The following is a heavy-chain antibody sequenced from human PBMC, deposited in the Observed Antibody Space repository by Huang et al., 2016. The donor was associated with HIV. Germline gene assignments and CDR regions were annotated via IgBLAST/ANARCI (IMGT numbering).Heavy chain of an antibody. D-gene: IGHD6-13*01. Sequence: QLQLQESGPGQVKPSETLSLTCTVSGDFISSTNYYWGWIRQSPGKGLEWVGSVYQIGSTNCNPSLKSRVTLSLDTSRNQFSLRLNSVTAADTAVYYCASQHIGAAATWFWGRGTQVAVSS. CDR2: VYQIGST. CDR3: ASQHIGAAATWF. CDR1: GDFISSTNYY. V-gene: IGHV4-39*01. J-gene: IGHJ4*02.